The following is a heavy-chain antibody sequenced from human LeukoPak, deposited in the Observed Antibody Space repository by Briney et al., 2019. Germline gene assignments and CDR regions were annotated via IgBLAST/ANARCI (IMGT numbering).Heavy chain of an antibody. Sequence: GSLRLSCAASGFTFSGYAIHWVRQAPGKGLEWVAVISYDGSNQYFADSVKGRFTISRDNSKNTLYLQMNSLRAEDTAVYYCARARIVVDLYSKGLDYWGQGTLVTVSS. V-gene: IGHV3-30*04. CDR3: ARARIVVDLYSKGLDY. D-gene: IGHD3-22*01. J-gene: IGHJ4*02. CDR2: ISYDGSNQ. CDR1: GFTFSGYA.